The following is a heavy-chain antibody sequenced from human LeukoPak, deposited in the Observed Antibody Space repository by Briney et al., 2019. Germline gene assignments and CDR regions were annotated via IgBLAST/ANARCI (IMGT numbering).Heavy chain of an antibody. D-gene: IGHD2/OR15-2a*01. Sequence: ASVTVSCKASGFTFTTYGFSWVRQAPGQGPEWLGWISAYNGNTNYAQKLQGRVTMTTDTSTSTAYMELRSLRSDDTAVYYCAKERPSFHPWGQGTLVTVSS. V-gene: IGHV1-18*01. CDR2: ISAYNGNT. CDR3: AKERPSFHP. CDR1: GFTFTTYG. J-gene: IGHJ5*02.